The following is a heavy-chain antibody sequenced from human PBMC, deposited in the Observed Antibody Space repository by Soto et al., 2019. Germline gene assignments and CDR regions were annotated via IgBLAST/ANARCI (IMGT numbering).Heavy chain of an antibody. V-gene: IGHV4-4*02. CDR2: IYHSGST. J-gene: IGHJ4*02. Sequence: SETLSLTCAVSGGSISSSNWWSWVRQPPGKGLEWIGEIYHSGSTNYNPSLKSRVTISVDKSKNQFSLKLSSVTAADTAVYYCASSPRTSSSSWYSFFDYWGQGTLVTVSS. CDR3: ASSPRTSSSSWYSFFDY. D-gene: IGHD6-13*01. CDR1: GGSISSSNW.